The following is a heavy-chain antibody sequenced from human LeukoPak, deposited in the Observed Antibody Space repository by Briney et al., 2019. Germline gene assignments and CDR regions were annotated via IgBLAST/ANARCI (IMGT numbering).Heavy chain of an antibody. CDR2: IFYSGST. V-gene: IGHV4-39*07. D-gene: IGHD3-22*01. Sequence: SETLSLTCTVSGGSISTSNYYWGWIRQPPGKGLEWIGNIFYSGSTYYGPSLKSRLTISLDTSRNQFSLKLNSVTAADTAIYYCARAPLYHYDSSGYLFDYWGQGTLVTVSS. CDR3: ARAPLYHYDSSGYLFDY. J-gene: IGHJ4*02. CDR1: GGSISTSNYY.